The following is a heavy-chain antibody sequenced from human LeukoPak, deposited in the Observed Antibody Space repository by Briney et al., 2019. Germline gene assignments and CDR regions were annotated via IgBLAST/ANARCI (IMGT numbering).Heavy chain of an antibody. Sequence: GGSLRLFCEASGFTFSSYSMNWVRQAPGKGLEWVSSISTSISYINYADSVRGRFTISRDNAKNSLYLQMNSLRAEDTAVYYCARESPFDGSIDYWGQGTMVTVSS. D-gene: IGHD3-10*01. CDR3: ARESPFDGSIDY. J-gene: IGHJ4*02. V-gene: IGHV3-21*01. CDR1: GFTFSSYS. CDR2: ISTSISYI.